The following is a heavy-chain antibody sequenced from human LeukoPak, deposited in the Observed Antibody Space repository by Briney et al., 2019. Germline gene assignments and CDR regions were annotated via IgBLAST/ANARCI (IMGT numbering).Heavy chain of an antibody. J-gene: IGHJ4*02. V-gene: IGHV3-23*01. CDR3: AKDGDIVVVPAAIDY. CDR1: GFTFSSYA. CDR2: ISSGGNSI. Sequence: GGSLRLSCAASGFTFSSYAMGWVRQAPGQGLEWVSTISSGGNSIYYADSVKGRFTISRDNSKYTLYLQMNSLRAEDTAVYYCAKDGDIVVVPAAIDYWGQGTLVTVSS. D-gene: IGHD2-2*01.